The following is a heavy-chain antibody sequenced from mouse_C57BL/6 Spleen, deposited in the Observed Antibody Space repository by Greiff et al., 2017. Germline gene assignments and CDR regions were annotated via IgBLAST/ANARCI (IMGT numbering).Heavy chain of an antibody. CDR2: IDPENGDT. J-gene: IGHJ4*01. CDR3: TTLYGNAMDY. CDR1: GFNIKDDY. Sequence: VQLQQSGAELVRPGASVKLSCTASGFNIKDDYMHWVKQRPEQGLEWIGWIDPENGDTEYASKFQGKATITADTSSNPAYLQLSSLTSEDTAVYYCTTLYGNAMDYWGQGTSVTVSS. D-gene: IGHD1-1*01. V-gene: IGHV14-4*01.